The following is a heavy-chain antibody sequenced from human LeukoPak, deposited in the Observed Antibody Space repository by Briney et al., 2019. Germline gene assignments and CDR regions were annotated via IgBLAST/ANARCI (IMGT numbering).Heavy chain of an antibody. CDR1: GGTFSSYT. Sequence: ASVKVSCKASGGTFSSYTISWVRQAPGQGLEWMGGIIPIFGTPNYAQKFQGRVTITADKSTSTAYMELSSLRSEDTAVYYCARGAPLYYCYMDVWGKGTTVTVSS. J-gene: IGHJ6*03. D-gene: IGHD1-26*01. V-gene: IGHV1-69*06. CDR2: IIPIFGTP. CDR3: ARGAPLYYCYMDV.